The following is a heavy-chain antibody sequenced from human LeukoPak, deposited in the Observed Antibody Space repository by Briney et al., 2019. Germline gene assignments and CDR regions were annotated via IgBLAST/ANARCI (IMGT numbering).Heavy chain of an antibody. CDR2: MNSDGSST. CDR1: GFTFSGYW. CDR3: ARGSKYSSSWYVDY. D-gene: IGHD6-13*01. J-gene: IGHJ4*02. Sequence: PGGSLRLACAASGFTFSGYWMHWVRQAPGKGPVWVSSMNSDGSSTTYADSVKGRFTISRDNAKNTLYLQMNSLRVEDTAVYYCARGSKYSSSWYVDYWGQGTLVTVSS. V-gene: IGHV3-74*01.